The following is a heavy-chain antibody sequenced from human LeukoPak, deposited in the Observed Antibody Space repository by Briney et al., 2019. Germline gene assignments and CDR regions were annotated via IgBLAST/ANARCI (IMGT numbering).Heavy chain of an antibody. CDR2: LYIGGNT. Sequence: GGSLRLSCAASGLTVNNNYMNWVRQAPGKGLEWVSALYIGGNTYYADSVRGRFTISRDNSKNTLYLQMNSLRAEDTAIYNCMTAAGYNFGQYWGQGTLVTVSS. J-gene: IGHJ4*02. CDR3: MTAAGYNFGQY. D-gene: IGHD5-18*01. CDR1: GLTVNNNY. V-gene: IGHV3-53*01.